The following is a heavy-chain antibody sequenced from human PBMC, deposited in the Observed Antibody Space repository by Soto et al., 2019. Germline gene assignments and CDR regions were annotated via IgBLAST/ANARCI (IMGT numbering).Heavy chain of an antibody. Sequence: EVQLVESGGGLVQPGGSLRLSCSASGFTVSSSYINWVRQAPGKGLEWVSTFYSGGKTYYADSAKGRFTISRHSSENTLYLQMNSLRSEDTAVYYWARAGQYCTTGTCYPASMGVWGEGTTVTVSS. CDR2: FYSGGKT. CDR3: ARAGQYCTTGTCYPASMGV. V-gene: IGHV3-53*04. CDR1: GFTVSSSY. J-gene: IGHJ6*04. D-gene: IGHD2-15*01.